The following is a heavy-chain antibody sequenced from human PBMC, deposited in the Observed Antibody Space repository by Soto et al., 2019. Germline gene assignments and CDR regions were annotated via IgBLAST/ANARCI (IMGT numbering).Heavy chain of an antibody. CDR3: ATSRGYYYDSSGFPMAFDI. CDR1: GGSISSYY. J-gene: IGHJ3*02. CDR2: IYTSGST. V-gene: IGHV4-4*07. Sequence: PSETLSLTCTVSGGSISSYYCSWIRQPAGKGLEWIGRIYTSGSTNYNPSLKSRVTMSVDTSKNQFSLKLSSVTAADTAVYYCATSRGYYYDSSGFPMAFDIWGQGTMVTVSS. D-gene: IGHD3-22*01.